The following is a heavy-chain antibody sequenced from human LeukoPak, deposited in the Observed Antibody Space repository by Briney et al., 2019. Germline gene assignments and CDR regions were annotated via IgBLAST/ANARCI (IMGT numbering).Heavy chain of an antibody. D-gene: IGHD6-19*01. CDR2: IKQDGSEK. V-gene: IGHV3-7*01. Sequence: PGGSLRLSCAASGFTFSTYWMSWVRQAPGKRLEWVANIKQDGSEKYYVDSVKGRFTISRDNAKNSLYLQMDSLRAEDTAVYYCAGGIAVAGKDWGQGTLVTVSS. CDR1: GFTFSTYW. J-gene: IGHJ4*02. CDR3: AGGIAVAGKD.